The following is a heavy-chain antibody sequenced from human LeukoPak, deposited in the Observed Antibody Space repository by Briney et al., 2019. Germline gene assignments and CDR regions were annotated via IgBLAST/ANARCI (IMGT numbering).Heavy chain of an antibody. CDR2: INPNSGDT. Sequence: ASVKVSCKASGYTLTVSYMHWVRQAPGQGLEWLAWINPNSGDTNYAQKFQGRVTVTSDTSISTAYMELSGLTSDDTAVYFCAREEQYRNYFDDWGQGTLVTVSS. CDR1: GYTLTVSY. V-gene: IGHV1-2*02. CDR3: AREEQYRNYFDD. D-gene: IGHD1/OR15-1a*01. J-gene: IGHJ4*02.